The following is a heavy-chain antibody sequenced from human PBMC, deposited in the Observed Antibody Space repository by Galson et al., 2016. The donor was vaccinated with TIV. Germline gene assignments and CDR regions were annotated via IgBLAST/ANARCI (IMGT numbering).Heavy chain of an antibody. CDR1: GFLVSANY. J-gene: IGHJ4*02. V-gene: IGHV3-53*01. CDR2: IYRAGAS. Sequence: SLRLSCAASGFLVSANYMSWVRQAPGKGLEWVSIIYRAGASYYPESVKGRFTITRDNSKNTLFLQINSLKTEDTAVYYCVMYESGVPNWGQGTLVTVSS. CDR3: VMYESGVPN. D-gene: IGHD2-8*01.